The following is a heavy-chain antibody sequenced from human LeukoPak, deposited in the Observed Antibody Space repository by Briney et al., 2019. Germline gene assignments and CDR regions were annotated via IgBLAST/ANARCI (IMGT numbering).Heavy chain of an antibody. CDR3: ARAGLVVVTAENFYYMDV. Sequence: ASVKVSCKASGYTFTSYDINWVRQALGQGLEWMGWMNPNSGNTGYAQKFQGRVTITRNTSISTAYMELSSLRSEDTAVYYCARAGLVVVTAENFYYMDVWGKGTTVTVSS. V-gene: IGHV1-8*03. CDR2: MNPNSGNT. J-gene: IGHJ6*03. D-gene: IGHD2-21*02. CDR1: GYTFTSYD.